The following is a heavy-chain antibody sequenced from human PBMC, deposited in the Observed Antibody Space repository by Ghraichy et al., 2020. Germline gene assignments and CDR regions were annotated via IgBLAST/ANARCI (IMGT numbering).Heavy chain of an antibody. CDR2: INRDDTFT. CDR3: VRDHDWAFDY. Sequence: GGSPRLSCAVSGLTFSDYAMNWVRQAPGKGLEWLVYINRDDTFTSYADSVKGRFTSSRDNAKESLYLQMSSLRVEDTAVYYCVRDHDWAFDYWGQGTLVTVSS. CDR1: GLTFSDYA. J-gene: IGHJ4*02. D-gene: IGHD3-9*01. V-gene: IGHV3-48*01.